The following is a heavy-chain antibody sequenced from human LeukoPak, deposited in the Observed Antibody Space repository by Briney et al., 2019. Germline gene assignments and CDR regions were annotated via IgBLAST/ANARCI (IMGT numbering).Heavy chain of an antibody. V-gene: IGHV4-61*02. CDR3: ARGLYYYDSSGYYYYYYMDV. CDR1: GGSISSGSYY. Sequence: PSETLSLTCTVSGGSISSGSYYWSWIRQPAGKGLEWIGRIYTSGSTNYNPSLKSRVTISVDTSKNQFSLKLSSVTAADTAVYYCARGLYYYDSSGYYYYYYMDVWGKGTTVTVSS. J-gene: IGHJ6*03. D-gene: IGHD3-22*01. CDR2: IYTSGST.